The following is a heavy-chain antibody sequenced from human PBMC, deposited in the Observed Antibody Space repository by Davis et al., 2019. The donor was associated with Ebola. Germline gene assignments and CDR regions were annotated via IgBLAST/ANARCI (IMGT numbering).Heavy chain of an antibody. Sequence: PGGSLRLSCAASGFTFSSYSMNWVRQAPGKGLEWVSSISSSSSYIYYADSVKGRFTISRDNAKNSLYLQMNSLRAEDTAVYYCARDLPCRSDQLLCPLLTGYFDYWGQGTLVTVSS. CDR2: ISSSSSYI. D-gene: IGHD2-2*01. V-gene: IGHV3-21*01. J-gene: IGHJ4*02. CDR1: GFTFSSYS. CDR3: ARDLPCRSDQLLCPLLTGYFDY.